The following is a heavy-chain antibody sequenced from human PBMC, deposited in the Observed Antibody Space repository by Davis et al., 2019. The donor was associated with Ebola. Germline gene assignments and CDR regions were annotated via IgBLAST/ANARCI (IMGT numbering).Heavy chain of an antibody. CDR2: IFYSGST. CDR1: GGSISSYY. CDR3: ARVDSSGSRRGFDY. Sequence: MPSETLSLTCTVSGGSISSYYWSWIRQPPGKGLEWIGYIFYSGSTNYNPSLKSQVTISLDTSKNQFSLTLNSVTAADTAVYYCARVDSSGSRRGFDYWGQGAPVTVSS. J-gene: IGHJ4*02. V-gene: IGHV4-59*08. D-gene: IGHD6-19*01.